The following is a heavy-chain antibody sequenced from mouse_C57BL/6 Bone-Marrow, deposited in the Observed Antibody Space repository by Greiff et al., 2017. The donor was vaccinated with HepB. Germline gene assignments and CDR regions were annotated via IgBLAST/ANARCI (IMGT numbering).Heavy chain of an antibody. V-gene: IGHV1-76*01. CDR2: IYPGSGNT. CDR1: GYTFTDYY. D-gene: IGHD2-14*01. Sequence: QVQLKQSGAELVRPGASVKLSCKASGYTFTDYYINWVKQRPGQGLEWIARIYPGSGNTYYNEKFKGKATLTAEKSSSTAYMQLSSLTSEDSAVYFCASWGYDVYYYAMDYWGQGTSVTVSS. CDR3: ASWGYDVYYYAMDY. J-gene: IGHJ4*01.